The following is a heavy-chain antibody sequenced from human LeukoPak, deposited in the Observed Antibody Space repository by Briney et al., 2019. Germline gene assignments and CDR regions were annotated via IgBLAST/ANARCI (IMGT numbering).Heavy chain of an antibody. CDR1: GFAFSSCG. CDR3: VTDTSMGGLFDY. J-gene: IGHJ4*02. V-gene: IGHV3-48*02. Sequence: PGGSLRLSCAASGFAFSSCGLNWVRQAPGKGLEWVSYISSSSSTIYYADSMKGRFTISRDNAKNSLYLQMNSLRDEDTAVYYCVTDTSMGGLFDYWGQGTLVTVSS. CDR2: ISSSSSTI. D-gene: IGHD5-18*01.